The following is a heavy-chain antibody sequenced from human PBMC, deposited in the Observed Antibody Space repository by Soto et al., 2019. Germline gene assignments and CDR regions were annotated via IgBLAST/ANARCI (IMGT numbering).Heavy chain of an antibody. J-gene: IGHJ4*02. CDR3: AKDQGSSWYEIDY. Sequence: EVQLLESGGGLVQPGGSLRLSCAASGFTFSNYAVTWVRQAPGKGLEWVSTISGSGGSTYYADSVNGRFTISRDNSTNTLYLQMNSLRAEDTAVYYCAKDQGSSWYEIDYWGQGTLVTVSS. D-gene: IGHD6-13*01. CDR2: ISGSGGST. CDR1: GFTFSNYA. V-gene: IGHV3-23*01.